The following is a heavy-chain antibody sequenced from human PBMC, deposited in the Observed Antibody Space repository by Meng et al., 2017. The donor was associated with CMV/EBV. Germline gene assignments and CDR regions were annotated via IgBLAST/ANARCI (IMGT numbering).Heavy chain of an antibody. CDR1: GHTFTSYD. D-gene: IGHD1-1*01. CDR3: ARSGVANFWFDP. J-gene: IGHJ5*02. CDR2: MNPNSGNT. V-gene: IGHV1-8*01. Sequence: GESLKISCKASGHTFTSYDINWVRQATGQGLEWMGWMNPNSGNTGYAQKFQGRVTMTRNTSISTAYMELSSLRSEDTAVYYCARSGVANFWFDPWGQGTLVTVSS.